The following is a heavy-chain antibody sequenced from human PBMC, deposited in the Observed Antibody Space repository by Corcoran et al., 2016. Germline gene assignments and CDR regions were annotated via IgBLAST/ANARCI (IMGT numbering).Heavy chain of an antibody. D-gene: IGHD6-6*01. V-gene: IGHV4-39*07. Sequence: QLQLQESGPGLVKPSETLSLTCTVSGGSISSSSYYWGWIRQPPGKGLEWIGSIYYSGSTYYNPSLKSRVTISVDTSKNQFSLKLSSVTAADTAVYYWARVDSSSEGWFDPWGQGTLVTVSS. CDR3: ARVDSSSEGWFDP. CDR2: IYYSGST. CDR1: GGSISSSSYY. J-gene: IGHJ5*02.